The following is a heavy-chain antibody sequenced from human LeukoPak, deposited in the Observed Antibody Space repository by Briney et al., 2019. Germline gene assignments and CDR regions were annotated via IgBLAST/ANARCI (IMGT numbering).Heavy chain of an antibody. J-gene: IGHJ4*02. CDR3: AKDSRSTLEFGASKGMGY. Sequence: ASVKVSCKASGYTFTSYDINWVRQATGQGLEWMGWMNPNSGNTGYAQKFQGRVTMTRNTSISTAYMELSSLRAEDTAVYYCAKDSRSTLEFGASKGMGYWGQGTLVTVSS. CDR1: GYTFTSYD. V-gene: IGHV1-8*01. CDR2: MNPNSGNT. D-gene: IGHD3-10*01.